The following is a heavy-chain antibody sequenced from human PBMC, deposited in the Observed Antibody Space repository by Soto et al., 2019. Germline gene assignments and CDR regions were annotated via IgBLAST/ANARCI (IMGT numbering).Heavy chain of an antibody. V-gene: IGHV1-69*12. CDR3: ARVDWNYAY. Sequence: QVQLVQSGAEVKKPGSSVKVSCKASGGTFSSYAISWVRQAPGQGLEWMGGIIPIFGTANYAQKFQGRVTITAEESPSTAYMELSSLRSEETAVYYCARVDWNYAYWGQGTLVTVSS. CDR1: GGTFSSYA. D-gene: IGHD1-7*01. J-gene: IGHJ4*02. CDR2: IIPIFGTA.